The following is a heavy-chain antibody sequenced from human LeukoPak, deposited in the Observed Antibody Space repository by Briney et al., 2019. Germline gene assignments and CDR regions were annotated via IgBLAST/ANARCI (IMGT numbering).Heavy chain of an antibody. Sequence: SETLSLTCTVSGGSISSYYWSWIRQPPGKGLEWIGYIYYSGSTNYNPSFKSRVTISVDTSKNQFSLKLSSVTAADTAVYYCARDRFIAAAGNDWFDPWGQGTLVTVSS. V-gene: IGHV4-59*01. CDR3: ARDRFIAAAGNDWFDP. D-gene: IGHD6-13*01. CDR1: GGSISSYY. J-gene: IGHJ5*02. CDR2: IYYSGST.